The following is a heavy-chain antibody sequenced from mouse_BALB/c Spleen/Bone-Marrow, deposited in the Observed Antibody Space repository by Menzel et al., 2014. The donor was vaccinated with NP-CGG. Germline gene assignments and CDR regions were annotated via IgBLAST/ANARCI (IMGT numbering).Heavy chain of an antibody. J-gene: IGHJ4*01. Sequence: QDQLQQSGPGLVAPSQRLSITCTISGFSLTSYGVHWVRQPPGKGLEWLVVIWSDGSTTYNSALKSRLSISKDNSKSQVFLKMNSLQTDDTAMYYCARNGNFYAMDYWGQGTSVTVSS. V-gene: IGHV2-6-1*01. CDR1: GFSLTSYG. D-gene: IGHD2-1*01. CDR3: ARNGNFYAMDY. CDR2: IWSDGST.